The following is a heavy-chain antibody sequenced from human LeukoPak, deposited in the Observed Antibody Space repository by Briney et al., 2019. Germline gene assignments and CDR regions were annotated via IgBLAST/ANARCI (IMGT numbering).Heavy chain of an antibody. J-gene: IGHJ4*02. CDR2: ICSSSSYI. V-gene: IGHV3-21*01. CDR3: ARGPNY. CDR1: GFTFSSYS. Sequence: GGSLRLSCAASGFTFSSYSMNWVRQAPGKGLEWVSSICSSSSYIYYADSVKGRITISRDNTKNLLYLQMKSQEAEDTAVYYCARGPNYWGQGTLVTVSS.